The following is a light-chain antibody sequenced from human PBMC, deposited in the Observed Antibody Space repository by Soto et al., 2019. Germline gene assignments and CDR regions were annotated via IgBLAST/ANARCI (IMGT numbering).Light chain of an antibody. J-gene: IGLJ1*01. CDR1: SSDVGGYIY. Sequence: QCVLTQPASVSGSPGQWITISCTGTSSDVGGYIYVSWYQQHPGKAPKLMIYDVTDRPSGVSNRFSGSKSGNTASLTISGLQAEDEADYYCSSYTSSGTLVFGTGTKVTVL. CDR2: DVT. V-gene: IGLV2-14*01. CDR3: SSYTSSGTLV.